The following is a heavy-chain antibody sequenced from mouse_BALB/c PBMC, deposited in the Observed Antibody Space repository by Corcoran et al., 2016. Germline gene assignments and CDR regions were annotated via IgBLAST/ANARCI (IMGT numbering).Heavy chain of an antibody. Sequence: QSQLLQSGPEQKKPAETVKISFKASGYTFTNYGMNWVKQGPVTGLKWMGWINTYTGEPTYADDFKGRFAFSLENSDSTAYLQINNLKNEDMTKYFCARDPDWFAYWGQGTLVTVSA. CDR2: INTYTGEP. V-gene: IGHV9-1*02. CDR1: GYTFTNYG. J-gene: IGHJ3*01. CDR3: ARDPDWFAY.